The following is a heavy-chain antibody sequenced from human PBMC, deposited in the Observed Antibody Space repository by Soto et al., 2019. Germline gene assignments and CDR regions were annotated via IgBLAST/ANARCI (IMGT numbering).Heavy chain of an antibody. CDR2: ISAYNGNT. CDR1: GYTFTSYG. CDR3: ARAPAYYYDSSGYSLGRDY. V-gene: IGHV1-18*01. J-gene: IGHJ4*02. D-gene: IGHD3-22*01. Sequence: QVQLVQSGAEVKKPGASVKVSCKASGYTFTSYGISWVRQAPGQGLEWMGWISAYNGNTNYAQKLQGRVTMTTDTSTNTAYMELRSLRSDDTAVYYCARAPAYYYDSSGYSLGRDYWGQGTLVTVSS.